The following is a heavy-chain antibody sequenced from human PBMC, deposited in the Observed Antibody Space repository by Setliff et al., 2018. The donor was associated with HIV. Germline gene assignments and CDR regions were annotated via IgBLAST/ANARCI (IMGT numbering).Heavy chain of an antibody. D-gene: IGHD2-2*01. CDR2: IWYGKWYDGDNK. J-gene: IGHJ4*02. V-gene: IGHV3-33*01. CDR1: GFTFSSYG. Sequence: HPGGSLRLSCAATGFTFSSYGMHWVRQAPGKGLEWVAVIWYGKWYDGDNKYYADSVKGRFTISRDNSKNTLFLQMNSLRAEDSAMYYCATNRRDCYSASCPLTSWGQGALVTVS. CDR3: ATNRRDCYSASCPLTS.